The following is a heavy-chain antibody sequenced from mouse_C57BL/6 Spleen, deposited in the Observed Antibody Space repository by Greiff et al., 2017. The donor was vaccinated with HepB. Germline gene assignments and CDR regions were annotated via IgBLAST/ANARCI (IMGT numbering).Heavy chain of an antibody. CDR3: ARERYYYGSSPWYFDV. Sequence: EVQLVESGGGLVKPGGSLKLSCAASGFTFSSYAMSWVRQTPEKRLEWVATISDGGSYTYYPDNVKGRFTISRDNAKNNLYLQMSHLKSEDTAMYYCARERYYYGSSPWYFDVWGTGTTVTVSS. CDR2: ISDGGSYT. CDR1: GFTFSSYA. V-gene: IGHV5-4*01. J-gene: IGHJ1*03. D-gene: IGHD1-1*01.